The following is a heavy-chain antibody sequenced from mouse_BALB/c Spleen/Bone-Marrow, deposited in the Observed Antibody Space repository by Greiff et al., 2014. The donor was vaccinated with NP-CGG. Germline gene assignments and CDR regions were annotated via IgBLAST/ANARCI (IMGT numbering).Heavy chain of an antibody. V-gene: IGHV1-7*01. CDR1: GYTFTSYW. D-gene: IGHD1-1*01. CDR2: INPSTGYT. Sequence: VQLVESGAELAKPGASVKMSCKASGYTFTSYWMLWVKQRPGQGLEWIGYINPSTGYTEYNQKFKDKATLTADKSSSTAYMQLSSLTSEDSAVYYCAREYYGSSGYFDVWGAGTTVTVSS. CDR3: AREYYGSSGYFDV. J-gene: IGHJ1*01.